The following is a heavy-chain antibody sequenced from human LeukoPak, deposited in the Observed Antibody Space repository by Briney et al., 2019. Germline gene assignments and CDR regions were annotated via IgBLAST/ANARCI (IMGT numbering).Heavy chain of an antibody. V-gene: IGHV4-31*03. D-gene: IGHD3-10*01. CDR3: ASQRSGYPYYYGMDV. Sequence: SETLSLTCTVSGGSISSGGYYWSWIRQHPGKGLEWIGYIHYSGSTYYNPSLKSRVTISVDTSNNQFSLKLSSVTAADTAVYYCASQRSGYPYYYGMDVWGQGTTVTVSS. CDR1: GGSISSGGYY. J-gene: IGHJ6*02. CDR2: IHYSGST.